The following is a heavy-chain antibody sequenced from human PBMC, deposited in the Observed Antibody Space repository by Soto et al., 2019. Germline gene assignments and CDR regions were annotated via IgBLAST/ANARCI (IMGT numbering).Heavy chain of an antibody. V-gene: IGHV1-46*03. Sequence: QVQLVQSGAEVKKPGASVKVSCKASGYTFTSYYMHWVRQAPGQGLEWMGIINPSGGSTSYAQKCQGRVTMTRDTSTSTGYMELSSLRSEDTAVYYCARADSRGYYNSWGQGTLVTVSS. CDR3: ARADSRGYYNS. CDR2: INPSGGST. D-gene: IGHD3-22*01. CDR1: GYTFTSYY. J-gene: IGHJ4*02.